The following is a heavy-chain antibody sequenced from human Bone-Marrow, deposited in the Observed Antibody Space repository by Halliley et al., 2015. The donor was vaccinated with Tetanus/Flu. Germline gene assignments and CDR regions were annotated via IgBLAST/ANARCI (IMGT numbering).Heavy chain of an antibody. D-gene: IGHD3-16*01. CDR2: IIPYGNI. CDR1: GGSFGDSGYY. CDR3: ARLDTSREENAFDI. V-gene: IGHV4-34*12. J-gene: IGHJ3*02. Sequence: TLSLTCAVYGGSFGDSGYYWNWCRQPPGKGLEWIGEIIPYGNINYNQSLQSRVTISVDTSKNQFSLKLSSVSAADTAVYYCARLDTSREENAFDIWGQGTMVTVSS.